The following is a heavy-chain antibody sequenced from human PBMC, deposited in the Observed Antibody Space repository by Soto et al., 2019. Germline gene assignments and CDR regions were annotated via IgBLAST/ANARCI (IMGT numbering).Heavy chain of an antibody. CDR2: IYHSGSA. CDR1: GGSISSGGYS. CDR3: ARAHYGDYGYGMDV. V-gene: IGHV4-30-2*01. J-gene: IGHJ6*02. D-gene: IGHD4-17*01. Sequence: QLQLQESGSGLVKPSQTLSLTCAVSGGSISSGGYSWTWIRQPPGKGLEWIGYIYHSGSAYYNPSLKSRFTISVASSNNQFSLQLSSVTAADTAVYYCARAHYGDYGYGMDVWGQGTTVTVSS.